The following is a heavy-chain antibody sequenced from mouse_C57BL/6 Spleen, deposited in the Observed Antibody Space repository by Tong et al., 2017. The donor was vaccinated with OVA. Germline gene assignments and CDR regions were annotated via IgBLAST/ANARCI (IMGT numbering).Heavy chain of an antibody. CDR3: ARDRVLIFITTVVDYFDY. CDR1: GYTFTDYY. D-gene: IGHD1-1*01. Sequence: EVQLQESGPVLVKPGASVKMSCKASGYTFTDYYMNWVKQSHGKSLEWIGVINPYNGGTSYNQKFKGKATLTVDKSSSTAYMELNSLTSEDSAVYYCARDRVLIFITTVVDYFDYWGQGTTLTVSS. CDR2: INPYNGGT. V-gene: IGHV1-19*01. J-gene: IGHJ2*01.